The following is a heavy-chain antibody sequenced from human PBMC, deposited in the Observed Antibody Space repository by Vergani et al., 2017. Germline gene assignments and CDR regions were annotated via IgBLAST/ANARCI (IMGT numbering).Heavy chain of an antibody. CDR1: VFTLRNYD. Sequence: LEESGGGSVKPGGSLRLSCATSVFTLRNYDMQWIRQGPGKGLEFVAFIQFDGSNQYYAASVKGRFTLSRDFSKNTLYLQMNSLRTDDTATYYCAKHFRGWGIDYWGQGTQVIVSS. J-gene: IGHJ4*02. D-gene: IGHD3-16*01. CDR3: AKHFRGWGIDY. CDR2: IQFDGSNQ. V-gene: IGHV3-30*02.